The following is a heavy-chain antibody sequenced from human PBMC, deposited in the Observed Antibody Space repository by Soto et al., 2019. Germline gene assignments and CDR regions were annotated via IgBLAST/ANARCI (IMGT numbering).Heavy chain of an antibody. D-gene: IGHD3-10*01. Sequence: ASVKVSCKASGYTFTSYDINWVRQATGQGLEWMGWMNPNSGNTGYAQKFQGRVTMTRNTSISTAYMELSSLRSEDTAVYYCARGRSIRGSGSYSSNCFDPWGQGTLVTVSS. CDR1: GYTFTSYD. J-gene: IGHJ5*02. CDR2: MNPNSGNT. V-gene: IGHV1-8*01. CDR3: ARGRSIRGSGSYSSNCFDP.